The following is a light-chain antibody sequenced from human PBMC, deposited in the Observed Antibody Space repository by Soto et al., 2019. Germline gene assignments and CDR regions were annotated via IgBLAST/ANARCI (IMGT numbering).Light chain of an antibody. J-gene: IGKJ2*01. CDR3: MQATQFPHT. CDR1: RSLVHSDGNTY. Sequence: DIVMTQTPLSSPVSLGQPASISCRSSRSLVHSDGNTYLSWLQQRPGQPPRLLIYEISDRFSGVPDRFSGSGAGTDFTLKISRVEAEDVGIYYCMQATQFPHTFGQGTKLDIE. CDR2: EIS. V-gene: IGKV2-24*01.